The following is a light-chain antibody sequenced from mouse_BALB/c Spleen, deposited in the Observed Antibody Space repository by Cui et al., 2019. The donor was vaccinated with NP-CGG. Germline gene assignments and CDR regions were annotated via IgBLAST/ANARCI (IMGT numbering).Light chain of an antibody. Sequence: QAVVTQECARTTSPCEKVTLSCRSSTGGVTISNYVHLVQEKPDHLFTGLIGGTNNRAPGVPARFSGALIGDKAVLTITGAQTEDEAIYFCALWYSNHWVFGGGTKLTFL. V-gene: IGLV1*01. CDR2: GTN. CDR3: ALWYSNHWV. J-gene: IGLJ1*01. CDR1: TGGVTISNY.